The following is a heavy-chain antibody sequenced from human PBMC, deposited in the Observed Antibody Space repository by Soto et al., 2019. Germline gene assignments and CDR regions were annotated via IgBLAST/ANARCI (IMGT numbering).Heavy chain of an antibody. J-gene: IGHJ3*02. CDR1: GGSISSSSYY. Sequence: SETLSLTGAVSGGSISSSSYYWGWIRQPPGKGLEWIGSIYYSGSTYYNPSLKSRVTISVDTSKNQFSLKLSSVTAADTAVYYCARQAVDAFDIWDQGTMVTVSS. CDR2: IYYSGST. V-gene: IGHV4-39*01. D-gene: IGHD6-19*01. CDR3: ARQAVDAFDI.